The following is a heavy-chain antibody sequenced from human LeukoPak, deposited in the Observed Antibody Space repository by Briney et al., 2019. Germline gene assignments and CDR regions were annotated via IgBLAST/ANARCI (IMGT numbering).Heavy chain of an antibody. Sequence: GGSLRLSCVGSRLTFSGFEMNWVRQAPGKGLEWVSYISSSGSTIYYADSVKGRFTISRDNAKNSLYLQMNSLRAEDTAVYYCARDGDCGGDCWDAFDIWGQGTMVTVSS. V-gene: IGHV3-48*03. CDR2: ISSSGSTI. J-gene: IGHJ3*02. CDR1: RLTFSGFE. CDR3: ARDGDCGGDCWDAFDI. D-gene: IGHD2-21*02.